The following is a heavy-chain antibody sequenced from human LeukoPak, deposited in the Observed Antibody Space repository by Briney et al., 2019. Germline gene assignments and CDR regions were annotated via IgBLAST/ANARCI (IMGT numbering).Heavy chain of an antibody. V-gene: IGHV3-30*09. CDR2: ISYDGSNK. CDR1: GFTFSSYA. J-gene: IGHJ4*02. Sequence: GGSLRLSCAASGFTFSSYAMHWVRQAPGKGLEWVAVISYDGSNKYYADSVKGRFAISRDNAKNTLYLQMNSLRAEDTAVYYCARGKYSSSHFDNWGLGTLVTVSS. D-gene: IGHD5-18*01. CDR3: ARGKYSSSHFDN.